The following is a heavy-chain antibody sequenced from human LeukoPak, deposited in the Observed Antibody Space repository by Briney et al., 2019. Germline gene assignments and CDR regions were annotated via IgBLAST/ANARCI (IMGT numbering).Heavy chain of an antibody. Sequence: SGPTLVNPTQTLTLTCTFSGFSLSTRGVGLGWIRQPPGKALESLALISWADDKRYSPSLKRRPPIHKDTSKNQVVLTMDKMDPVDTATYFCAHRGGATVTTFVYWGQGTLVSVSS. CDR1: GFSLSTRGVG. CDR2: ISWADDK. J-gene: IGHJ4*02. CDR3: AHRGGATVTTFVY. V-gene: IGHV2-5*02. D-gene: IGHD4-17*01.